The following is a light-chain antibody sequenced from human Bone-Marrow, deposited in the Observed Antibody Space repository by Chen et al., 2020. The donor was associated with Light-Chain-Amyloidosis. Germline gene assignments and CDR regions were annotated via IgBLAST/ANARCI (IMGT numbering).Light chain of an antibody. CDR3: QQDNNWPPWT. CDR2: DSS. Sequence: EIVMTQSPVTLSVSPGERATLSCRASQSIGTNLAWYQQTPGQAPRLLIYDSSTRATGIAARFSGSGSGTDFTLTISSLQSEDFAVYYCQQDNNWPPWTFGQGTKVEIK. CDR1: QSIGTN. J-gene: IGKJ1*01. V-gene: IGKV3-15*01.